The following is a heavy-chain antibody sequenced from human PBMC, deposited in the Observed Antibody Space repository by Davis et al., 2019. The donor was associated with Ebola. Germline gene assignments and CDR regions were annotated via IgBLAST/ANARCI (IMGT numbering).Heavy chain of an antibody. CDR2: ISSSSSYI. Sequence: GGSLRLSCAASGFTFSSYWMHWVRQAPGKGLEWVSSISSSSSYIYYADSVQGRFTISRDNAKNSLYLQMNSLRAEDTAVYYCARAGYSSHYYYYGMDVWGQGTTVTVSS. CDR1: GFTFSSYW. V-gene: IGHV3-21*01. D-gene: IGHD6-13*01. J-gene: IGHJ6*02. CDR3: ARAGYSSHYYYYGMDV.